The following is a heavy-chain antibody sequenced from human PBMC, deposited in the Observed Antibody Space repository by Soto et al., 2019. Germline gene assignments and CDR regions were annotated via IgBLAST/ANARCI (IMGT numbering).Heavy chain of an antibody. CDR3: ARAAPTDLAAADY. D-gene: IGHD6-13*01. J-gene: IGHJ4*02. Sequence: EVQLVESGGGLVKPGGSQRLSCAASGFTFSSYSMNWVRQAPGKGLEWVSSISSSSSYIYYADSVKGRFTISRDNAKNSLYLQMNSLRAEDTAVYYCARAAPTDLAAADYWGQGTLVTVSS. CDR1: GFTFSSYS. V-gene: IGHV3-21*01. CDR2: ISSSSSYI.